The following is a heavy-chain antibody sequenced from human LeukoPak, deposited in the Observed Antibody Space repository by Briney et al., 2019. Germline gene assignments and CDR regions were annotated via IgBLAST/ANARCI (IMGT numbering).Heavy chain of an antibody. Sequence: SETLSLICTVSGASISSYYWSWIRQPPGKGLEWIGDIYYSGSIKYNPSLKSRVTMSVDTSKNQFSLKLSSVTAADTAIYYCARENPSGYYNRPIDYWGQGTLVTVSS. CDR3: ARENPSGYYNRPIDY. J-gene: IGHJ4*02. V-gene: IGHV4-59*01. CDR1: GASISSYY. CDR2: IYYSGSI. D-gene: IGHD3-22*01.